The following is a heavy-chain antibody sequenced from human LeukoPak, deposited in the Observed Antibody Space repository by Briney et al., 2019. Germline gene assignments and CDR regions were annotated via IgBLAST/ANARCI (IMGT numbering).Heavy chain of an antibody. CDR2: INPNSGGT. J-gene: IGHJ5*02. V-gene: IGHV1-2*06. D-gene: IGHD2-2*01. CDR1: GYTFTDYY. CDR3: ARGLIETRYQLVSDWFDP. Sequence: VASVKVSCKASGYTFTDYYMHWVRQAPGQGLEWMGRINPNSGGTNSAQKFQGRVTMTRDTSMSTAYMELSSLTSDDTAVYYCARGLIETRYQLVSDWFDPWGQGTLVTVSS.